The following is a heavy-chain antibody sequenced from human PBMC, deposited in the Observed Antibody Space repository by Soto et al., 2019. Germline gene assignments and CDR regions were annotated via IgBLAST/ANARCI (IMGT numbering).Heavy chain of an antibody. V-gene: IGHV3-33*01. Sequence: QVQLVESGGGVVQPGRSLRLSCAASGFTFSSYGMHWVRQAPGKGLEWVAVIWFDGSNKFYADSVKGRFTISRDNSKNTGSLQMNSLGDEDSAAYYCATTGPYWGEGTMVTVYS. CDR3: ATTGPY. CDR2: IWFDGSNK. J-gene: IGHJ4*02. CDR1: GFTFSSYG.